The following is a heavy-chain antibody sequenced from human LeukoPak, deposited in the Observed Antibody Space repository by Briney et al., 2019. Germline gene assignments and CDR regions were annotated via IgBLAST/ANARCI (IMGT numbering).Heavy chain of an antibody. V-gene: IGHV1-24*01. D-gene: IGHD3-22*01. J-gene: IGHJ4*02. CDR3: AKEGYYYDSSGSGWIPYYFDY. CDR2: FDPEDGET. Sequence: EASVKVSCKVSGYTLTELSMHWVRQAPGKGLEWTGGFDPEDGETIYAQKFQGRVTMTEDTSTDTAYMELNSLRAEDTAVYYCAKEGYYYDSSGSGWIPYYFDYWGQGTLVTVSS. CDR1: GYTLTELS.